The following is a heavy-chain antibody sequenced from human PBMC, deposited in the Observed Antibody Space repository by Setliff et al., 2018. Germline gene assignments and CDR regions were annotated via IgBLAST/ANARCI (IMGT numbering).Heavy chain of an antibody. Sequence: SVKVSCKASGGTFSSYAISWVRQAPGQGLEWMGRIIPIFGTANYAQKFQGRVTMTRDTSISTAYMELSRLTSDDTAVYYCAKDGGEVYWGQGTLVTVSS. V-gene: IGHV1-69*05. CDR1: GGTFSSYA. J-gene: IGHJ4*02. CDR2: IIPIFGTA. D-gene: IGHD2-21*01. CDR3: AKDGGEVY.